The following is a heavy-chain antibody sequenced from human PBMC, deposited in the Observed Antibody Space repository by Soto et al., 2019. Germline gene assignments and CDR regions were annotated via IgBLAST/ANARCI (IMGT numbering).Heavy chain of an antibody. J-gene: IGHJ6*02. CDR3: ARGNWNYSYGFDV. Sequence: GGSLRLSCAASEFTFDKYYMTWVRQAPGKGPEWVANIKPDGSEQYYVDSVKGRFTISRDNANNSLYLQMNSLRAEDTAVYFCARGNWNYSYGFDVWGQGTTVTVSS. D-gene: IGHD1-20*01. V-gene: IGHV3-7*01. CDR1: EFTFDKYY. CDR2: IKPDGSEQ.